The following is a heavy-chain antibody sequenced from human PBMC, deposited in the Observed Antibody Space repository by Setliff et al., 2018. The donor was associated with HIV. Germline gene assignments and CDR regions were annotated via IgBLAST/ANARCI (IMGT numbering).Heavy chain of an antibody. CDR1: GGSISNDY. D-gene: IGHD4-17*01. Sequence: SETLSLTCTVSGGSISNDYWGWVRQPPGKGLEWIGFVYLSGSITYNPSLKSRVTISIDRSKNEFSLKLSSVTAADTALYYCARDCDYGGNRDAFDIWGQGIMVTVSS. V-gene: IGHV4-59*01. CDR2: VYLSGSI. CDR3: ARDCDYGGNRDAFDI. J-gene: IGHJ3*02.